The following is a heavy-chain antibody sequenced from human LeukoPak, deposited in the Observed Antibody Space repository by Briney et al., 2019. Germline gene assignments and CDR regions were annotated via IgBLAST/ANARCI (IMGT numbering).Heavy chain of an antibody. CDR1: GFTFSSYA. CDR2: ISGSGGST. V-gene: IGHV3-23*01. J-gene: IGHJ3*02. D-gene: IGHD1-26*01. Sequence: PGGSLRLSCAASGFTFSSYAMSWVRQAPGKGLEWVSAISGSGGSTYYADSVKGRFTISRDNSKNTLYLQMNSLRAEDTAVYYCARGKWGLPHHDAFDIWGQGTMVTVSS. CDR3: ARGKWGLPHHDAFDI.